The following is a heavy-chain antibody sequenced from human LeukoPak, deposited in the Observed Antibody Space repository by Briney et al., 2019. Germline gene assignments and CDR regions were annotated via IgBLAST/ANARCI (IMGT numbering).Heavy chain of an antibody. CDR2: MNPNSGNT. CDR1: GYTFTSYD. V-gene: IGHV1-8*03. CDR3: ARVEEATRSYDY. Sequence: ASGKVSCKASGYTFTSYDINWVRQATGQGLEWMGWMNPNSGNTGYAQKFQGRVTITRNTSTSTAYMELSSLRSEDTAVYYCARVEEATRSYDYWGQGTLVTVSS. D-gene: IGHD5-12*01. J-gene: IGHJ4*02.